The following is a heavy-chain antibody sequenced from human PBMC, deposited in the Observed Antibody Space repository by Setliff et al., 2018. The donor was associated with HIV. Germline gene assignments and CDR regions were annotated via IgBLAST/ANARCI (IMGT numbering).Heavy chain of an antibody. CDR2: INVNSGGT. V-gene: IGHV1-2*02. Sequence: GASVKVSCKVSGYYMHWVRQAPGQGLEWMGWINVNSGGTKYAQKFQGRVTMTRDTSISTAYMEVSSLRSDDTAVYYCAREGSPIYYFDYWSQGTLVTVSS. CDR1: GYY. J-gene: IGHJ4*02. D-gene: IGHD3-10*01. CDR3: AREGSPIYYFDY.